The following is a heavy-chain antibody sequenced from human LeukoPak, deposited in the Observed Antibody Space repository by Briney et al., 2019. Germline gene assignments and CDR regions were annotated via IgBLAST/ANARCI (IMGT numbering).Heavy chain of an antibody. CDR2: IYYTGNT. V-gene: IGHV4-59*12. Sequence: SETLSLTCTVSGGSISNYYWNWIRQPPGKGLERIGYIYYTGNTNYNPSLKSRVTISVDTSKNQFSLKLSSVTAADTAVYYCARETLGYCSGGSCYLRDYYYYYMDVWGKGTTVTISS. CDR1: GGSISNYY. CDR3: ARETLGYCSGGSCYLRDYYYYYMDV. J-gene: IGHJ6*03. D-gene: IGHD2-15*01.